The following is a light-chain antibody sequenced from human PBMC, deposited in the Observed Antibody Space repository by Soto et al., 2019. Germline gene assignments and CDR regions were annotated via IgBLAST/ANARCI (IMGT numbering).Light chain of an antibody. CDR2: GAF. V-gene: IGKV1-6*01. CDR3: LHEYIWPWT. CDR1: QDVRND. Sequence: AIQMTQSPSSLSASVGDRLTITCRASQDVRNDVGWYQQKPGKAPKFLIYGAFSLETGIPSRFSGSGYGTEFTLTINSLLPEDFATYFCLHEYIWPWTFGQGTKVEV. J-gene: IGKJ1*01.